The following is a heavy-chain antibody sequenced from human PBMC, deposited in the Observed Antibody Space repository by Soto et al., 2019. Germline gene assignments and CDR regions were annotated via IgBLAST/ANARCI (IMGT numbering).Heavy chain of an antibody. V-gene: IGHV3-23*01. CDR1: GFTFSSYA. Sequence: GGSLRLSCAASGFTFSSYAMIWVRQAAVKGLEWVSAISGSGSSTYYADSVKGRFTLSRDNSKNTLYLQMNSLRAEDTAVYFCAKASGTMIVVVPYFDYWGQGTLVTVSS. D-gene: IGHD3-22*01. J-gene: IGHJ4*02. CDR2: ISGSGSST. CDR3: AKASGTMIVVVPYFDY.